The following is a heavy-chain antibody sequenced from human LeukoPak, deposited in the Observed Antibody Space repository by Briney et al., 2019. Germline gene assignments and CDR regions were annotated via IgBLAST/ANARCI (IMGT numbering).Heavy chain of an antibody. D-gene: IGHD3-16*01. J-gene: IGHJ4*02. CDR1: GFTVSSNY. CDR2: IYSGGST. CDR3: ARHVGLWGFDY. V-gene: IGHV3-53*01. Sequence: PGGSLRLSCAGSGFTVSSNYMSWVRQAPGKGLEWVSQIYSGGSTYYADSMKGRFTISRDNSKNTLFLQMNSLRAEDTAVYYCARHVGLWGFDYWGQGTLVTVSS.